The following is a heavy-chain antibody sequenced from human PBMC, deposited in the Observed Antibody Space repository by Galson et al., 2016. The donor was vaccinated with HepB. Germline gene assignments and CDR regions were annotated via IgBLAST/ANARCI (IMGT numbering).Heavy chain of an antibody. V-gene: IGHV4-59*01. J-gene: IGHJ3*02. Sequence: SETLSLTCTVSGGSINNYYWSWIRQPPGKGLEWIGYIHYTGSTNYSPSLKSRVTISVDTSKNQFSLKLTSVTAADTAVYFCARSTMITREDAFDIWGQGSMVTVSS. D-gene: IGHD3-22*01. CDR2: IHYTGST. CDR1: GGSINNYY. CDR3: ARSTMITREDAFDI.